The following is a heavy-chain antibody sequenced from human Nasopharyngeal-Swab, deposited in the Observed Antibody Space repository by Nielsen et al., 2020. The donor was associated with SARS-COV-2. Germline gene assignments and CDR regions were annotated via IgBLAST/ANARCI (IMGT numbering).Heavy chain of an antibody. CDR1: GFTFSSYE. V-gene: IGHV3-48*03. J-gene: IGHJ4*02. D-gene: IGHD5-24*01. Sequence: GGSLRLSSAASGFTFSSYEMNWVRQAPGKGLEWVSYISSSGSTIYYADSVKRRFTISRDNAKNSLYLQMNSLRAEDTAVYYCAREPPGRWLQLVFDYWGQGTLVTVSS. CDR3: AREPPGRWLQLVFDY. CDR2: ISSSGSTI.